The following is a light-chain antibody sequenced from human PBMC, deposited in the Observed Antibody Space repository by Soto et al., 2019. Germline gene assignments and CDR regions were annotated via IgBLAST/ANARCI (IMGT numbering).Light chain of an antibody. Sequence: AIQMTQSPSSLSASVGDRVTITCRASQDIRNDLGWYQQKPGKAPKLLVYAASRLQSGVPSRFSGSGSGTDFILTISSLQPEDFAIYYCLQDYDYPRTFGHGTNVEIK. CDR3: LQDYDYPRT. CDR2: AAS. CDR1: QDIRND. V-gene: IGKV1-6*01. J-gene: IGKJ1*01.